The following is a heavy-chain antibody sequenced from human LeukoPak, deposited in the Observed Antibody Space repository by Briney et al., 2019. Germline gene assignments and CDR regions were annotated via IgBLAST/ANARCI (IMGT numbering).Heavy chain of an antibody. CDR2: IRYDGSNK. CDR3: AKDWQLLVDY. CDR1: GFTFSSYG. Sequence: GGSLRLSCAASGFTFSSYGMHWVRQAPRHGLGWGAFIRYDGSNKSYADSVKGRFTTSRDNTKNTLYLQMNSLRAEDTAVYYCAKDWQLLVDYWGQGTLVTVSS. D-gene: IGHD6-13*01. V-gene: IGHV3-30*02. J-gene: IGHJ4*02.